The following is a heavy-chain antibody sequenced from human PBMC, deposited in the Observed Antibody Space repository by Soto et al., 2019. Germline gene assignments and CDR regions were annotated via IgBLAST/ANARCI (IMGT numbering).Heavy chain of an antibody. J-gene: IGHJ5*02. CDR2: INAGNGNT. D-gene: IGHD2-15*01. Sequence: ASVKVSCKASGYTFTSYAMHWVRQAPGQRLEWMGWINAGNGNTKYSQKFQGRVTITRDTSASTAYMELSSLRSEDTAVYYCARVTGDVVVVAATRFHWLDPWGQGTLVTVSS. CDR3: ARVTGDVVVVAATRFHWLDP. V-gene: IGHV1-3*01. CDR1: GYTFTSYA.